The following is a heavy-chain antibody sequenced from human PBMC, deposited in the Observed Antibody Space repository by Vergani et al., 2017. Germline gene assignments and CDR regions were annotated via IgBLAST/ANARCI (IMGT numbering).Heavy chain of an antibody. V-gene: IGHV4-59*01. J-gene: IGHJ5*02. CDR3: ARDSTHCSSTSCYDWFDP. D-gene: IGHD2-2*01. CDR1: GGSISSYY. CDR2: IYYSGST. Sequence: QVQLQESGPGLVKPSETLSLTCTVSGGSISSYYWSWIRQPPGTGLEWIGYIYYSGSTNYNPSLKSRVTISVDTSKNQFSLKLSSVTAADTAVYYCARDSTHCSSTSCYDWFDPWGQGTLVTVSS.